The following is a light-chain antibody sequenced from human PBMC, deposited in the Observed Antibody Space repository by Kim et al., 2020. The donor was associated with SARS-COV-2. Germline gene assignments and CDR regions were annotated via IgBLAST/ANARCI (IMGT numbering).Light chain of an antibody. V-gene: IGKV3-15*01. CDR2: DSS. J-gene: IGKJ1*01. CDR3: QHYRRWPPWT. CDR1: QSIDSD. Sequence: VCVRDSATCSGRASQSIDSDLAWYQQKPGQAPRLLIYDSSTRAPGVPDRFSGSGSGTDFSLTISSLQSEDVAVYYCQHYRRWPPWTFGRGTKLEI.